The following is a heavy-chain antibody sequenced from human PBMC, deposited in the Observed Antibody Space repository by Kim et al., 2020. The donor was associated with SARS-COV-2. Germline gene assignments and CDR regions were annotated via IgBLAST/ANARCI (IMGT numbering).Heavy chain of an antibody. J-gene: IGHJ4*02. Sequence: YHEDSVKGRYPKSRDNATNSVYLQMNSLRAEDTAVYYCAGAGLTAVFGYWGQGTQVTVSS. V-gene: IGHV3-7*01. CDR3: AGAGLTAVFGY. D-gene: IGHD3-16*01.